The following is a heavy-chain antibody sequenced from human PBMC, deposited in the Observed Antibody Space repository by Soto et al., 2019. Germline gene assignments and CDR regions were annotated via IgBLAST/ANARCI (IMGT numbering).Heavy chain of an antibody. CDR2: MFTDVSTT. CDR3: VRGNTGYGNFDS. J-gene: IGHJ4*02. D-gene: IGHD5-12*01. V-gene: IGHV3-74*01. CDR1: GFSFSGFW. Sequence: GGSLRLSCAASGFSFSGFWMHWVRQAPGKGLVWVSRMFTDVSTTYYAGSVKGRFTISRDNAKSTLYLQMNSLRDEDTAVYYCVRGNTGYGNFDSWGQGTLVTVSS.